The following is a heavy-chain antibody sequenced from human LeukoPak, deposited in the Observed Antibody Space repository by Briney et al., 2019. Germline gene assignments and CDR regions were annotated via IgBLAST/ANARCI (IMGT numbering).Heavy chain of an antibody. CDR1: GFSISTSGMC. D-gene: IGHD3-3*01. CDR3: ARIKAGITIFGVVTDYYMDV. Sequence: SGPALVKPTQTLTLTCTFSGFSISTSGMCVSWIRQPPGKALEWLARIDWDDDKYYSTSLKTRLTISKDTSKNQVVLTMTNMDPVDTATYYCARIKAGITIFGVVTDYYMDVWGKGTTVTVSS. V-gene: IGHV2-70*11. CDR2: IDWDDDK. J-gene: IGHJ6*03.